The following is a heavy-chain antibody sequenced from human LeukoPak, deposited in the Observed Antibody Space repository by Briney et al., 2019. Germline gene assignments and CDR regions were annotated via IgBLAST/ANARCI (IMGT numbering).Heavy chain of an antibody. V-gene: IGHV4-30-4*01. CDR2: IYYSGST. D-gene: IGHD3-16*01. Sequence: SQSLSLTCTVSGGSISSGDYYWSWIRQPPGKGLEWIGYIYYSGSTYYNPSLKSRVTISVDTSKNQFSLKLSSVTAADTAVYYCASTGYDYVPDAFDIWGQGTMVTVSS. J-gene: IGHJ3*02. CDR3: ASTGYDYVPDAFDI. CDR1: GGSISSGDYY.